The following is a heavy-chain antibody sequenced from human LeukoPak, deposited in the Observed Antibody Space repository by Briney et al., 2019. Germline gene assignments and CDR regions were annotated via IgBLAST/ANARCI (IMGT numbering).Heavy chain of an antibody. CDR1: GGTFSSYA. D-gene: IGHD6-13*01. CDR3: ARAPPMAAAGTYFDC. J-gene: IGHJ4*02. V-gene: IGHV1-69*13. Sequence: GASVKVSCKASGGTFSSYAISWVRQAPGQGLEWMGGIIPIFGTANYAQKFQGRVTITADESTSTAYMELSSLRSEDTAVYYCARAPPMAAAGTYFDCWGQGTLVTVSS. CDR2: IIPIFGTA.